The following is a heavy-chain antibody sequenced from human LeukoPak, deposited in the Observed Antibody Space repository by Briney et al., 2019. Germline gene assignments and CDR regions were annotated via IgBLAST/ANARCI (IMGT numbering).Heavy chain of an antibody. CDR2: ISYDGSNK. V-gene: IGHV3-30-3*01. J-gene: IGHJ5*02. Sequence: GGSLRLSCAASGFTFSSYAMHWVRQAPGKGLEWVAVISYDGSNKYYADSVKGRFTISRDNSKNTLYLQMNSLRAEDTAVYYCARGLAAAVRTFGPWGQGTLVTVSS. CDR1: GFTFSSYA. CDR3: ARGLAAAVRTFGP. D-gene: IGHD6-13*01.